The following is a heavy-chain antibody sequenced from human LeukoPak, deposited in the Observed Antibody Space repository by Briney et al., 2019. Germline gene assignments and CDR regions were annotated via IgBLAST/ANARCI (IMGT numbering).Heavy chain of an antibody. J-gene: IGHJ5*02. V-gene: IGHV1-2*02. CDR2: ISPNRGDT. D-gene: IGHD6-19*01. CDR1: GYSFSVFF. Sequence: ASVKVSCKASGYSFSVFFIHWVRQAPGQGLEWMGWISPNRGDTNYAQKFKGRVTMTTDTSLNTIYMKLSSLRLDDTAVYFCARGSVLGTSSWFDPWGQGTLVTVSS. CDR3: ARGSVLGTSSWFDP.